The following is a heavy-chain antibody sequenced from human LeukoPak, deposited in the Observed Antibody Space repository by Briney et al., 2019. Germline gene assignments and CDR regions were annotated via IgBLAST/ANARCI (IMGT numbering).Heavy chain of an antibody. CDR3: ARPSSRSSWYLGMDV. Sequence: PGRSLRLSCAASGFTFSDYAMHWVRQAPGKGLEWVANIKQDGSEKYYVDSVKGRFTISRDNAKNSLYLQMNSLRAEDTAVYYCARPSSRSSWYLGMDVWGQGTTVTVSS. V-gene: IGHV3-7*05. CDR2: IKQDGSEK. CDR1: GFTFSDYA. J-gene: IGHJ6*02. D-gene: IGHD6-13*01.